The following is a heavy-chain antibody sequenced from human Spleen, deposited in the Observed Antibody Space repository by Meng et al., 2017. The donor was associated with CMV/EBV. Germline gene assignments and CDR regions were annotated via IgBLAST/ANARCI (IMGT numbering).Heavy chain of an antibody. D-gene: IGHD3-3*01. Sequence: TFSNYAISWVRQATGQGLEWMGGIIPILGITNYAQNFQARVTITADKSTRTAYMELSSLRSDDTAVYYCARDTQNHDFWSGNWFDPWGQGTLVTVSS. J-gene: IGHJ5*02. CDR3: ARDTQNHDFWSGNWFDP. CDR1: TFSNYA. CDR2: IIPILGIT. V-gene: IGHV1-69*10.